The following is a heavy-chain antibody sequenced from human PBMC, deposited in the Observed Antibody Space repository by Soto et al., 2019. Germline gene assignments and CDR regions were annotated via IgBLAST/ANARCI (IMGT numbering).Heavy chain of an antibody. D-gene: IGHD3-10*01. CDR3: ARAGENYGSGTFSPPLRYYFNS. Sequence: QVQLVQSGTEVKKPGASVNVSCKASGYTFTTHYMHWVRQAPGQGLEWMGIINPSGGRTTYALKFPGSVTMTSDTSTNTVYVELTSLRSEDTAIYFCARAGENYGSGTFSPPLRYYFNSWGQGTLVTVSS. CDR2: INPSGGRT. J-gene: IGHJ4*02. CDR1: GYTFTTHY. V-gene: IGHV1-46*01.